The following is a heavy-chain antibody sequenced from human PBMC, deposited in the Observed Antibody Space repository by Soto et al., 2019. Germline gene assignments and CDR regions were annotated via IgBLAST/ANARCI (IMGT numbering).Heavy chain of an antibody. J-gene: IGHJ6*02. V-gene: IGHV3-23*01. CDR2: ISGSGGST. D-gene: IGHD3-3*01. Sequence: QPGGSLRLCCAASGFTFSSYAMSWVRQAPGKGLEWVSAISGSGGSTYYADSVKGRFTISRDNSKNTLYLQMNSLRAEDTAVYYCAKVGYYDVWSGYKPHYDYYGMDVLGQGTTVTVSS. CDR3: AKVGYYDVWSGYKPHYDYYGMDV. CDR1: GFTFSSYA.